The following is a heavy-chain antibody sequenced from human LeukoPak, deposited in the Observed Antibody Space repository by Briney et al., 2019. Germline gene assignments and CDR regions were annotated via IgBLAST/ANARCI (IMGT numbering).Heavy chain of an antibody. CDR3: AKDPFYYGSGRDNDAFDI. D-gene: IGHD3-10*01. Sequence: GGALRLSCAASGFTFSSYAMSWVRQAPGKGLEWVSAISGSGGSTYYADSVKGRFTISRDNSKNTLYLQMNSLRAEDTAVYYCAKDPFYYGSGRDNDAFDIWGQGTMVTVSS. CDR2: ISGSGGST. J-gene: IGHJ3*02. CDR1: GFTFSSYA. V-gene: IGHV3-23*01.